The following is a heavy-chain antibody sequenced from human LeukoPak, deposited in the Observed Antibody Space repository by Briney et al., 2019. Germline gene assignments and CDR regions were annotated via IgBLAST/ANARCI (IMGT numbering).Heavy chain of an antibody. CDR3: AVGLHSGQFAFDI. CDR2: VYHSGSA. V-gene: IGHV4-38-2*01. CDR1: GYSISRGSY. J-gene: IGHJ3*02. D-gene: IGHD5-24*01. Sequence: ASETLSLTCAVPGYSISRGSYWGWIRQPPGKGLEWIGSVYHSGSAYYNPSLKSRVTISVDTSKNQFSLKLTSVTAADTAVYYCAVGLHSGQFAFDIWGQGTMVTVSS.